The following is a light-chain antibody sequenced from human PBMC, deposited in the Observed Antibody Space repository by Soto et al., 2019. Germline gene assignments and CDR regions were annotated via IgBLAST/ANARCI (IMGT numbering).Light chain of an antibody. CDR2: DAS. V-gene: IGKV1-5*01. CDR1: QSISSY. J-gene: IGKJ1*01. CDR3: QHYNSYSEA. Sequence: DIQMTQSPSSLSASVRDRVTITCRASQSISSYLNWYQQKPGKAPKLLIYDASSLESGVPSRVSGSGSWTELTLAISSLQPDDLSTYYCQHYNSYSEAFGQGTKVDIK.